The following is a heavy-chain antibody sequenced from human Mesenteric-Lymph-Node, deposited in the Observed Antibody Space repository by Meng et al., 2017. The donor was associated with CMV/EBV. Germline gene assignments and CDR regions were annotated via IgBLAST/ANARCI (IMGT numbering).Heavy chain of an antibody. CDR3: ARARAGRIDY. CDR2: TYSRSKWYH. J-gene: IGHJ4*02. V-gene: IGHV6-1*01. CDR1: WDRVSSNSAA. Sequence: CDLSWDRVSSNSAAWNWVKQSPSRGLELLGRTYSRSKWYHDYAVSVKSRITINPDTSKNQFSLQLNSVTPEDTAVYYCARARAGRIDYWGQGTLVTVSS.